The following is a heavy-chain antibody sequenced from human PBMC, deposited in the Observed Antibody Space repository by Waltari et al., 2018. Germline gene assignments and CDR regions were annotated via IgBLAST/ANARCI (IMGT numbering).Heavy chain of an antibody. CDR1: GGSFNGRY. J-gene: IGHJ4*02. Sequence: QVQLQQWGAGLLKPSGTLSLTCAFSGGSFNGRYWSWIRQPPGKGLEWVAGVWYDAVTKYYADSVKGRFSISRDNSKNTLYLEMNSLTAEDTAVYYCARDVGIVLWDWGQGTLVTVSS. D-gene: IGHD2-21*01. V-gene: IGHV3-33*08. CDR3: ARDVGIVLWD. CDR2: VWYDAVTK.